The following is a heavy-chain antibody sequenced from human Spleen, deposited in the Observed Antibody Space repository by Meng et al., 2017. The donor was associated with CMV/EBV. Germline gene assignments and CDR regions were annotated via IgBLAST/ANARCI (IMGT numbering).Heavy chain of an antibody. CDR1: GFTFSSYW. D-gene: IGHD6-19*01. CDR2: ISGSGGGT. J-gene: IGHJ4*02. Sequence: GGSLRLSCAASGFTFSSYWMSWVRQAPGKGLEWVSAISGSGGGTYSADSVKGRFTISRDNSKNMLYLQMNSLRGEDTAVYYCAKGGYNSGRYYFDYWGQGTLVTVSS. V-gene: IGHV3-23*01. CDR3: AKGGYNSGRYYFDY.